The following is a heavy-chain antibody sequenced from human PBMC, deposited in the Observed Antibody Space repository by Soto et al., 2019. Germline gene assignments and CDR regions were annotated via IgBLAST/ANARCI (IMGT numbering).Heavy chain of an antibody. CDR3: ARGHAPRGYCSGGSCYWWFDP. V-gene: IGHV4-34*01. J-gene: IGHJ5*02. D-gene: IGHD2-15*01. CDR1: GGSFSGYY. Sequence: SETLSLTCAVYGGSFSGYYWSWIRQPPGKGLEWIGEINHSGSTNYNPSLKSRVTISVDTSNNQFSLKLSSVTAADTAVYYCARGHAPRGYCSGGSCYWWFDPWGQGTLVTVSS. CDR2: INHSGST.